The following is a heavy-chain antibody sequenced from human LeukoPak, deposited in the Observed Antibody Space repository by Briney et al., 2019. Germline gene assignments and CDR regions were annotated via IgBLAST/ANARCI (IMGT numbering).Heavy chain of an antibody. D-gene: IGHD5/OR15-5a*01. Sequence: AGGSLRLSCAASGFTFSGHGMHWVRQTPGKGLEWVAFIRYDGSEKYYADSVKGRFTVSRDNSKSTLFLQMSSLRVDDTAVYFCGKDLYPYGVKLAVDLWGQGTLVTVSP. CDR3: GKDLYPYGVKLAVDL. CDR2: IRYDGSEK. V-gene: IGHV3-30*02. J-gene: IGHJ4*02. CDR1: GFTFSGHG.